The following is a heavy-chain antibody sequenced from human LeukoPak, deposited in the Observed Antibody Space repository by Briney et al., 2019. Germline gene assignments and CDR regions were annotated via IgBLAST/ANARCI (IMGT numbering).Heavy chain of an antibody. CDR2: IYYSGST. V-gene: IGHV4-39*07. Sequence: PSETLSLTCTVSGGSISSSSYYWGWIRQPPGKGLEWIGSIYYSGSTYYNPSLKSRVTISVDTSKNQFSLKLSSVTAADTAVYYCARERTGDEGGPDYWGQGTLVTVSS. CDR1: GGSISSSSYY. CDR3: ARERTGDEGGPDY. D-gene: IGHD3-16*01. J-gene: IGHJ4*02.